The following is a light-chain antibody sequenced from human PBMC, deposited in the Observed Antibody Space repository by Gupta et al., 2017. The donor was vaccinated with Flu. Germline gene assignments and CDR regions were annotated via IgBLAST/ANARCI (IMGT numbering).Light chain of an antibody. Sequence: QSVLTQPPSASGTPGQRVTISCSGSSSNIGSNPVNWYQQLPGTAPTLLIYSNNQRPSGVPDRFSGSKSGTSASLAISGLQSEDEADYSCAAWDDSLSGVVFGGGTKLTGL. J-gene: IGLJ2*01. V-gene: IGLV1-44*01. CDR1: SSNIGSNP. CDR2: SNN. CDR3: AAWDDSLSGVV.